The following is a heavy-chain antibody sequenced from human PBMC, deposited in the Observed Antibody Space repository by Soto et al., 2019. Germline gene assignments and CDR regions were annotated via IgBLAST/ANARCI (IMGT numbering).Heavy chain of an antibody. CDR2: TSSSGSNI. V-gene: IGHV3-11*01. Sequence: QVQLVASGGGLVKPGGSLRLSCAASGFTFSDYYMSWLRQAPGKGLEWVSYTSSSGSNIYYTDSVKGRFTISRDNAKTSLYLQMNSLRAEDTAMYYCARGAGELDHWGQGTLVTVSS. CDR3: ARGAGELDH. J-gene: IGHJ4*02. CDR1: GFTFSDYY. D-gene: IGHD1-26*01.